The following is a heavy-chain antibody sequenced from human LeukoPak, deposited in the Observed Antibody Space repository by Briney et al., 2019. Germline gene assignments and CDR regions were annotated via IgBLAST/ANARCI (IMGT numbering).Heavy chain of an antibody. J-gene: IGHJ4*02. CDR2: IKQDGSER. V-gene: IGHV3-7*01. CDR3: AKDPSGWYEYFDY. CDR1: GFTFSSYW. D-gene: IGHD6-19*01. Sequence: GGSLRLSCAASGFTFSSYWMSWVRQAPGKGLEWVANIKQDGSERYYVDSVKGRFTISRDNAKNSLYLQMNSLRAEDTAVYYCAKDPSGWYEYFDYWGQGTLVTVSS.